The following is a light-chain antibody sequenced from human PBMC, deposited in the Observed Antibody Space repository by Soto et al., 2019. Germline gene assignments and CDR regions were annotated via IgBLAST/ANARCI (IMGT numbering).Light chain of an antibody. V-gene: IGKV3-20*01. CDR3: QQYGSSSYT. Sequence: DIVLTQSPDTLSLSPGERATLSCRASQSVSSNYLAWYQQKPGQAPRLLIYGASTRATGIPDRFSGSGSGTDFTLTISRLEPEDFAVYYWQQYGSSSYTFGQGPRLEIK. CDR2: GAS. J-gene: IGKJ2*01. CDR1: QSVSSNY.